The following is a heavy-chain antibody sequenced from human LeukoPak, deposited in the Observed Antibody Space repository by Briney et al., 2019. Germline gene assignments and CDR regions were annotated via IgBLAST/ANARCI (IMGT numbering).Heavy chain of an antibody. J-gene: IGHJ4*02. CDR3: ARVEARHSYGP. V-gene: IGHV3-48*01. CDR2: ISSSSSTI. Sequence: GGSLRLSCAASGFTFSSYSMNWVRQAPGKGLEWVSYISSSSSTIYYADSVKGRFTISRDNAKNSLYLQMNSLRAEDTAVYYCARVEARHSYGPWGQGTLVTVSS. D-gene: IGHD5-18*01. CDR1: GFTFSSYS.